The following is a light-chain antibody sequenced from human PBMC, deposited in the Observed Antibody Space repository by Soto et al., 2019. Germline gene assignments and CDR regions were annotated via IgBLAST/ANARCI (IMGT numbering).Light chain of an antibody. Sequence: EIVLTQSPGTLSLSPGERATLSCRASQSVSSYLAWYQQKPGQAPRLLIYDASNRATGIPARFSGSGSETDFSLTISSLEPGDFAVYYCQQRSKWPPTFGQGTRLEIK. CDR3: QQRSKWPPT. CDR2: DAS. CDR1: QSVSSY. V-gene: IGKV3-11*01. J-gene: IGKJ5*01.